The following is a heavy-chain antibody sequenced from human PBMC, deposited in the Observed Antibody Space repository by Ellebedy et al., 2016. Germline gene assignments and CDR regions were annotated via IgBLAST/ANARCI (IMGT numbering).Heavy chain of an antibody. CDR3: ARDTQAARDY. Sequence: ASVKVSCKASGYTFTAYYIHWVRQAPGQGLEWMGWIHPNSGDTKYAQKFQGRVTMTRDTSISTVYMELSRLGYDDTAVYYCARDTQAARDYWGQGTLVTVSS. CDR2: IHPNSGDT. D-gene: IGHD2-15*01. J-gene: IGHJ4*02. V-gene: IGHV1-2*02. CDR1: GYTFTAYY.